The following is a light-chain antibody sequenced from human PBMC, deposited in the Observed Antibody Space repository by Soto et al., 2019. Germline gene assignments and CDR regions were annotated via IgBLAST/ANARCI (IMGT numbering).Light chain of an antibody. V-gene: IGKV3-15*01. CDR3: QQCNNWPLT. Sequence: EIVMTQSPGTLSVSPGERATLSCRASQNVNSNLAWYKQKPGQAPRLLIYGASTRATAIPARFSGSGSGTDFTLTISSLQSEDSAVYYCQQCNNWPLTFGGGNKVEI. CDR1: QNVNSN. CDR2: GAS. J-gene: IGKJ4*01.